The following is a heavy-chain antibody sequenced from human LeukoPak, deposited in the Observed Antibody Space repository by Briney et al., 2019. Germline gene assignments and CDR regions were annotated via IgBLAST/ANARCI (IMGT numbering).Heavy chain of an antibody. J-gene: IGHJ4*02. D-gene: IGHD2-2*01. CDR1: GFTFSSYW. CDR2: INSDGSTT. CDR3: ARGWGDIVVLPAAALDY. Sequence: PGGSLRLSCAASGFTFSSYWMHWVRQAPGKGLVWVSRINSDGSTTSYADSVKGRFTISRDNAKSTLYLQMNSLRAEDTAAYYCARGWGDIVVLPAAALDYWGQGTLVTVSS. V-gene: IGHV3-74*01.